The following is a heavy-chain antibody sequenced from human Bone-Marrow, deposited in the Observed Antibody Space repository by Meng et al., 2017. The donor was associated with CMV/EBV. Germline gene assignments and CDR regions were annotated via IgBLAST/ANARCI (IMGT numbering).Heavy chain of an antibody. CDR1: GYTFTGYY. J-gene: IGHJ3*02. CDR2: INPNSGAT. V-gene: IGHV1-2*02. D-gene: IGHD4-23*01. Sequence: ASVKVSCKASGYTFTGYYLHWVRQAPGQGLEWMGWINPNSGATNYAQKFQGRVTMTRDTSISTAYMELSRLTSDSTAVYYCARNGAYGGNDAFDIWGQGTMVTVSS. CDR3: ARNGAYGGNDAFDI.